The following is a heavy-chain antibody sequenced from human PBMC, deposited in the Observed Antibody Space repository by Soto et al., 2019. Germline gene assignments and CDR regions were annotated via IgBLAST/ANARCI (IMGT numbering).Heavy chain of an antibody. Sequence: ASVKVSCKASGYTFTSYDINWVRQATGQGLERMGWVNPNSGNTGYAQKFQGRVTMTRNTSISTAYMELSSLRSEDTAVYYCARKWAVARRWYYGMDVWGQGTTVTVSS. J-gene: IGHJ6*02. V-gene: IGHV1-8*01. CDR1: GYTFTSYD. CDR2: VNPNSGNT. D-gene: IGHD6-19*01. CDR3: ARKWAVARRWYYGMDV.